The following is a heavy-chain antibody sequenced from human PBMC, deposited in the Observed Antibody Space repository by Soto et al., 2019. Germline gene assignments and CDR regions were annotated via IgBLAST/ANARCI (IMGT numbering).Heavy chain of an antibody. CDR3: ARGADEMPSPNFDY. V-gene: IGHV4-34*02. CDR1: GDSFSGYF. Sequence: QVQLQQWGGGLLKPSETLSLTCAVHGDSFSGYFWTWIRQPPGKGLEWIAEITEGGTTNYSPVLKSRVSIAVDSSKRQFSLTLSSVTAADTAMYYCARGADEMPSPNFDYWSQGTLVTVSS. D-gene: IGHD2-2*01. J-gene: IGHJ4*02. CDR2: ITEGGTT.